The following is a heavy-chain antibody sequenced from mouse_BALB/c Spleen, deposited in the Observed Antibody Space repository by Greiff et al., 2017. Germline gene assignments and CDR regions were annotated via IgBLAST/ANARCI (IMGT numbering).Heavy chain of an antibody. Sequence: EVKLMESGGGLVQPGGSRKLSCAASGFTFSSFGMHWVRQAPETGLEWVAYISSGSSTIYYADTVKGRFTISRDNPKNTLFLQMTSLRSEDTAMYYCARNPLRGVATRYYFDYWGQGTTLTVSS. V-gene: IGHV5-17*02. CDR1: GFTFSSFG. CDR2: ISSGSSTI. CDR3: ARNPLRGVATRYYFDY. D-gene: IGHD1-1*02. J-gene: IGHJ2*01.